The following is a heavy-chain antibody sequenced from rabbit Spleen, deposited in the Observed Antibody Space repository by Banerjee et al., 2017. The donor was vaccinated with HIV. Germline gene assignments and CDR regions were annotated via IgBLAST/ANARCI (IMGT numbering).Heavy chain of an antibody. V-gene: IGHV1S45*01. CDR3: ARDLPEIIGWNFGF. CDR1: GFSFSEKEV. CDR2: INTITGKT. Sequence: QEQLVESGGGLVQPGGSLKLSCKASGFSFSEKEVKCWVRQAPGKGLEWIGCINTITGKTVYATWAKGRFTISRASSTTVFLQMTRLTAADTATYFCARDLPEIIGWNFGFWGQGTLVTVS. D-gene: IGHD1-1*01. J-gene: IGHJ3*01.